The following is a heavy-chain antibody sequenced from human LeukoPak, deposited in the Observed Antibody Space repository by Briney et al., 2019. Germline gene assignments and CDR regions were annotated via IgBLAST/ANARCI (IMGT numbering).Heavy chain of an antibody. CDR3: ARGLMEDTVTTPNAAYYYYYYYMDV. Sequence: SETLSLTCTVSGGSISSSSYYWGWIRQPPGKGLEWIGRIYYSGRTYYNPSLKSRVTISVDTSKNQFSLKLSSVTAADTAVYYCARGLMEDTVTTPNAAYYYYYYYMDVWGKGTTVTVSS. V-gene: IGHV4-39*01. D-gene: IGHD4-11*01. CDR1: GGSISSSSYY. CDR2: IYYSGRT. J-gene: IGHJ6*03.